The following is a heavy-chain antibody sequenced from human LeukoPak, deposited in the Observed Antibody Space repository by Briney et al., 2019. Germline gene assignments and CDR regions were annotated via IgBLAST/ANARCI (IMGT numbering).Heavy chain of an antibody. D-gene: IGHD4/OR15-4a*01. V-gene: IGHV3-23*01. CDR3: AKSGLSSFDY. Sequence: GGSLRLSCAASGFTFSTYAMSWVRQAPGKGLEWVSSVSGSGGNTHYADSVKGRFTISRDNSKNTLSLQMNSLRAEDTAVYSCAKSGLSSFDYWGQGTLVTVSS. CDR1: GFTFSTYA. CDR2: VSGSGGNT. J-gene: IGHJ4*02.